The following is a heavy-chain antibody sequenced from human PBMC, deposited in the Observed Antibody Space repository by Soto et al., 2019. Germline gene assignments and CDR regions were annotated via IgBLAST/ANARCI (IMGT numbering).Heavy chain of an antibody. D-gene: IGHD6-19*01. Sequence: GASVKVSCKASGGTFSSYTISWVRQAPGQGLEWMGRIIPILGIANYAQKFQGRVTITADKSTSTTYMELSSLRSEDTAVYYCANGIAVADNRGEFDIWGPGTMVTVSS. CDR2: IIPILGIA. CDR1: GGTFSSYT. J-gene: IGHJ3*02. CDR3: ANGIAVADNRGEFDI. V-gene: IGHV1-69*02.